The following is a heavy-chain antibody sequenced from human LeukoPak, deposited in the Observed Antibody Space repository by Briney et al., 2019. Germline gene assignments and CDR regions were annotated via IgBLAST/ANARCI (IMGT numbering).Heavy chain of an antibody. D-gene: IGHD1-14*01. CDR2: INPSGGDT. CDR1: GYTFTSYY. CDR3: AREVMDNLRFDY. Sequence: GASVKVSCKASGYTFTSYYMRWVRQAPGQGLEWMGIINPSGGDTSYAQKFQGRLTMTRDTSTNTVYMELTSLRSEDTAVYYCAREVMDNLRFDYWGQGTLVTVSS. J-gene: IGHJ4*02. V-gene: IGHV1-46*01.